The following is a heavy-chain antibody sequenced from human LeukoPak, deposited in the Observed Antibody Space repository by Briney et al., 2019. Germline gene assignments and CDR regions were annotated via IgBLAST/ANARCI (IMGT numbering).Heavy chain of an antibody. V-gene: IGHV3-48*04. CDR1: GFTFSSYS. CDR3: ARPNYYDSSAGAFDI. D-gene: IGHD3-22*01. J-gene: IGHJ3*02. CDR2: IDSSSSSI. Sequence: GGSLRLSCAASGFTFSSYSINWVSQAPGKGLEWVSYIDSSSSSIYYADSVKGRFTTSRDNAKNSLYLQMNSLRAEDTAVYYCARPNYYDSSAGAFDIWGQGTMVTVSS.